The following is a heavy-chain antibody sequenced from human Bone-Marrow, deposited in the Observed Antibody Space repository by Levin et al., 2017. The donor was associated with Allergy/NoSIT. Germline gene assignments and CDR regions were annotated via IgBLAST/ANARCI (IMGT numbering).Heavy chain of an antibody. CDR1: GYTFTSYY. CDR3: ARDLGEVVVVPAAILH. J-gene: IGHJ4*02. V-gene: IGHV1-46*01. D-gene: IGHD2-2*02. Sequence: AASVKVSCKASGYTFTSYYMHWVRQAPGQGLEWMGIINPSGGSTSYAQKFQGRVTMTRDTSTSTVYMELSSLRSEDTAVYYCARDLGEVVVVPAAILHWGQGTLVTVSS. CDR2: INPSGGST.